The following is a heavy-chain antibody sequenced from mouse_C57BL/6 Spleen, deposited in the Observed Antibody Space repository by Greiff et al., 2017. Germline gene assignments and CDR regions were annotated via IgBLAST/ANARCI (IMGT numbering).Heavy chain of an antibody. D-gene: IGHD2-3*01. CDR3: GRYDGYYSNAMDY. CDR2: IYPRDGST. V-gene: IGHV1-78*01. CDR1: GYTFTDHT. Sequence: VQLQQSDAELVKPGASVKISCKVSGYTFTDHTIHWMKQRPEQGLEWIGYIYPRDGSTKYNEKFKGKATLTADKSSSTAYMQLNSLTSEDSAVYFGGRYDGYYSNAMDYWGQGTSVTASS. J-gene: IGHJ4*01.